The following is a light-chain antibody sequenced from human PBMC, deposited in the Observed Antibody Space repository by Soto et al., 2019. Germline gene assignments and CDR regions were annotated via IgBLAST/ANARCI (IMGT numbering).Light chain of an antibody. CDR3: ASWDNSVDGYV. J-gene: IGLJ1*01. V-gene: IGLV1-47*01. Sequence: QSVLTQPPSASVTPGQRVTISCSGGFSNVGSNDVFWYQQLPGTAPKLLISDNSQRPSGVPDRFSGSKSGSSASLAISGLRSEDAADYYCASWDNSVDGYVFGTATKVTVL. CDR1: FSNVGSND. CDR2: DNS.